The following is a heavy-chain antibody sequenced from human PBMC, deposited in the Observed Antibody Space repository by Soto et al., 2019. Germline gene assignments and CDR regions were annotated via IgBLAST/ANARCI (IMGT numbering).Heavy chain of an antibody. CDR1: GGSISSGGCY. J-gene: IGHJ5*02. CDR2: IYYIGST. V-gene: IGHV4-31*03. Sequence: SETLSLTCTVAGGSISSGGCYWNWIRQHPGKGLEWIGYIYYIGSTYYNPSLKSRVTISLDTSKNQFSLKLSSVTAADTAVYYCARSVFPWGQGTLVTVSS. CDR3: ARSVFP.